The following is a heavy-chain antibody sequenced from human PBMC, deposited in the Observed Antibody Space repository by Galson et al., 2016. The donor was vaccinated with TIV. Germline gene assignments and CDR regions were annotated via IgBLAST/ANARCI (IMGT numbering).Heavy chain of an antibody. CDR1: GYTFTTYW. CDR3: ARHSYDYYDNTGPTGGFDY. Sequence: QSGAEVKKTGESLKISCKGSGYTFTTYWIAWVRQMPGKGLEWMGIIYGGDSDTRYSPSFQGQVTMSADKFLSTAYLQWNSLQASDTAIYYCARHSYDYYDNTGPTGGFDYWGQGPLVTVSS. V-gene: IGHV5-51*01. D-gene: IGHD3-22*01. CDR2: IYGGDSDT. J-gene: IGHJ4*02.